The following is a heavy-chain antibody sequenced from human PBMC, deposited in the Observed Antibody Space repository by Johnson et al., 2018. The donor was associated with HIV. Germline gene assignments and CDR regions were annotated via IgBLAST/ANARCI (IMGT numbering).Heavy chain of an antibody. D-gene: IGHD1-1*01. CDR3: ARDRAQVDDPNDAFDI. CDR1: GFTFSRYA. CDR2: ISNEGEGK. V-gene: IGHV3-30*03. J-gene: IGHJ3*02. Sequence: VQLVESGGGVVQPGRSLRISCEASGFTFSRYAMHWVRQAPGKGLDWVAVISNEGEGKYYADSVKGRFTISRDNSKNTVSLQMNRVRGEDTAVYYCARDRAQVDDPNDAFDIWGRGTVVTVSS.